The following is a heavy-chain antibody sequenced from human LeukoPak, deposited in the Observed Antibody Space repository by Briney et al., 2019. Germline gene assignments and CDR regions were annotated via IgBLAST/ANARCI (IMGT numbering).Heavy chain of an antibody. V-gene: IGHV3-7*01. J-gene: IGHJ4*02. Sequence: EGSLRLSCAASGFTFSSYGMPWVRQAPGKGLEWVANIKGDESAKHQADSVKGRFTISRDNAQNSVYLQMTSLRGEDTAVYYCARDVGGSLDYWGQGTLVTVSS. CDR3: ARDVGGSLDY. CDR2: IKGDESAK. D-gene: IGHD1-26*01. CDR1: GFTFSSYG.